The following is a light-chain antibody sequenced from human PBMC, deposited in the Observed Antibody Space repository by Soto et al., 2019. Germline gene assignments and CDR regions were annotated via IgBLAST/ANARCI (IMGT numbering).Light chain of an antibody. CDR3: QQYDNLPFT. CDR1: QDISKY. V-gene: IGKV1-33*01. Sequence: DIQMTQSPSSLSASVGDRVTITCQASQDISKYLNWYQQKPGKAPKLLIYDASNLETGVPSKFSGRGSGTDFTFPISSLQPEDIDTYYCQQYDNLPFTFGPGTKVDIK. J-gene: IGKJ3*01. CDR2: DAS.